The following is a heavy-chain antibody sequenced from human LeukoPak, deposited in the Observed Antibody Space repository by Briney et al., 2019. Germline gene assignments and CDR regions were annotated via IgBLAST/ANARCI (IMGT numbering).Heavy chain of an antibody. CDR2: ISGNDGQT. CDR1: GYTFTTSG. CDR3: ATTTVTTLAAFDV. V-gene: IGHV1-18*01. D-gene: IGHD4-11*01. J-gene: IGHJ3*01. Sequence: ASVKVSCKPSGYTFTTSGISWVRQAPGQGLEWMGWISGNDGQTKYAQKFQGRVTMTTDTSTSTAYMELRSLRSDDTAIYYCATTTVTTLAAFDVWGQGTKVTVSS.